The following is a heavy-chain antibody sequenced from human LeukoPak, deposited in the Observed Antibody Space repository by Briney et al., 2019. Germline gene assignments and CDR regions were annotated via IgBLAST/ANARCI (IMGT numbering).Heavy chain of an antibody. Sequence: PGGSLRLSCAGSGFTFSSYSFNWVRQAPGKGLEWVSSISSSSDYIDYADSVKGRFTISRDNAKKSLYLQMNSLRAEDTAVYYCAKDGGTVVTGGFDYWGQGTLVTVSS. CDR3: AKDGGTVVTGGFDY. D-gene: IGHD4-23*01. V-gene: IGHV3-21*04. J-gene: IGHJ4*02. CDR1: GFTFSSYS. CDR2: ISSSSDYI.